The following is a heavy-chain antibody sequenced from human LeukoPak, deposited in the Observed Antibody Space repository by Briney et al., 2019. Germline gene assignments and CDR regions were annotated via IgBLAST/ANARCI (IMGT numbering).Heavy chain of an antibody. CDR2: ISSSSSTI. CDR1: GFTFSSYS. CDR3: ARGSYGDY. D-gene: IGHD5-18*01. V-gene: IGHV3-48*04. Sequence: EGSLRLSCAASGFTFSSYSMNWVRQAPGKGLEWVSYISSSSSTIYYADSVKGRFTISRDNAKNSLYLQMNSLRAEDTAVYYCARGSYGDYWGQGTLVTVSS. J-gene: IGHJ4*02.